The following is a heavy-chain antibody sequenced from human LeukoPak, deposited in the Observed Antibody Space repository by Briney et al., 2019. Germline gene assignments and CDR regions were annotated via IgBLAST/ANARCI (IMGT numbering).Heavy chain of an antibody. CDR3: ARVHSSGWYWIGRPRGGAFDI. J-gene: IGHJ3*02. CDR1: GDSVSSNSAA. CDR2: TYYRSKCYN. Sequence: PSQTLSLTCAISGDSVSSNSAAWHWIRQSPSRGLEWLGRTYYRSKCYNDYAVSVKSRITINPDTSKNQFSLQLNSVTPEDTAVYYCARVHSSGWYWIGRPRGGAFDIWGQGTMVTVSS. D-gene: IGHD6-19*01. V-gene: IGHV6-1*01.